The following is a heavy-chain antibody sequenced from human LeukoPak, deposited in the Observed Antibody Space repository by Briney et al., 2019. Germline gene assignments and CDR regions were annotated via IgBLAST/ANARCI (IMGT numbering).Heavy chain of an antibody. Sequence: GGSLRLSCTASGLTFGDYAMSWFRQAPGKGLEWVGFIRSKAYGGTTEYAASVKGRFTISRDDSKSIAYLQMNSLKTEDTAVYYCTRALVIVPAAMPFWFDPWGQGTLVTVSS. CDR2: IRSKAYGGTT. V-gene: IGHV3-49*03. CDR1: GLTFGDYA. J-gene: IGHJ5*02. CDR3: TRALVIVPAAMPFWFDP. D-gene: IGHD2-2*01.